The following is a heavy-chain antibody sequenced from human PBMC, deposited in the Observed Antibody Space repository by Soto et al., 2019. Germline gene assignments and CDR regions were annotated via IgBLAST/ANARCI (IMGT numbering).Heavy chain of an antibody. V-gene: IGHV4-30-4*01. Sequence: QVQLQESGPGLVKPSQTLSLTCTVSGGSISSGDYYWSWLRQPPGKGLEWIGYIYYSGSTYYNPSLKSRVTISVDTSKNQCSLKLSSVTAADTAVYYCARALGSGYSDAFDIWGQGTMVTVSS. CDR3: ARALGSGYSDAFDI. J-gene: IGHJ3*02. CDR1: GGSISSGDYY. D-gene: IGHD3-22*01. CDR2: IYYSGST.